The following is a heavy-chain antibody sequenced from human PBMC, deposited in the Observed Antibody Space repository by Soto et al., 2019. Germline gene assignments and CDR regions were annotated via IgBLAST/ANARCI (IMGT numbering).Heavy chain of an antibody. V-gene: IGHV4-30-4*01. D-gene: IGHD3-22*01. CDR1: GDSLSRGDYY. CDR2: TYHSGRT. J-gene: IGHJ3*02. CDR3: ARRHYYDSSGYADALDI. Sequence: SESLCLTSNVSGDSLSRGDYYWSWIRQSPKKGLEWIGYTYHSGRTYYKPSLKSRVTISADTSKNQFSLKLSSVTAADTAVYYCARRHYYDSSGYADALDIWGQGTSVTVSS.